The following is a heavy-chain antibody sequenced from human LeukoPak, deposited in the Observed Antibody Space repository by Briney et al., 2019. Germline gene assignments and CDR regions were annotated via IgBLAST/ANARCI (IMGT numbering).Heavy chain of an antibody. V-gene: IGHV3-21*01. J-gene: IGHJ4*02. CDR3: AGDRHSSGHYPFFDY. CDR2: ISSSSSYI. Sequence: GGSLRLSCAASGFTVSSNYMSWVRQAPGKGLEWVSSISSSSSYIYYADSVKGRFTISRDNAKNSLYLQMNSLRAEDTAVYYCAGDRHSSGHYPFFDYWGQGTLVTVSS. D-gene: IGHD3-22*01. CDR1: GFTVSSNY.